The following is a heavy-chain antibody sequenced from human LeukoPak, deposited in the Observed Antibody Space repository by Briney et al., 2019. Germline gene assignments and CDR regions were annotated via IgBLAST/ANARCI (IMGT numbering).Heavy chain of an antibody. V-gene: IGHV3-30*02. CDR3: ARTEYYYDSSGYYFY. D-gene: IGHD3-22*01. CDR1: GFTFSSYG. CDR2: IRYDGSNK. Sequence: GGSLRLSCAASGFTFSSYGMHWVRQAPGKGLEWVAFIRYDGSNKYYADSVKGRFTISRDNAKNSLYLQMNSLRAEDTAVYYCARTEYYYDSSGYYFYWGQGTLVTVSS. J-gene: IGHJ4*02.